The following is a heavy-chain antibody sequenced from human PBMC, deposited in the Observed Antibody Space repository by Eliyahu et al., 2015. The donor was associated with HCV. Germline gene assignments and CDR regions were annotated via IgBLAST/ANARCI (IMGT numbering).Heavy chain of an antibody. CDR3: AREDIGEPDTNFDY. J-gene: IGHJ4*02. V-gene: IGHV3-48*02. CDR2: ISSSSSTI. CDR1: GFTFSSYS. Sequence: EVQLVESGGGLVQPGGSLRLSCAASGFTFSSYSMNWVRQAPGKGLEWVSYISSSSSTIYYADSVKGRFTISRDNAKNSLYLQMNSLRDEDTAVYYCAREDIGEPDTNFDYWGQGTLVTVSS. D-gene: IGHD1-14*01.